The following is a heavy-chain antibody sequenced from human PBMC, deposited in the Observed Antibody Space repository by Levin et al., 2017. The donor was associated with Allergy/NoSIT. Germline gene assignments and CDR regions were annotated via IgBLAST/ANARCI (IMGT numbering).Heavy chain of an antibody. V-gene: IGHV3-30*18. J-gene: IGHJ6*04. Sequence: LGESLKISCAASGFTFSSYGMHWVRQAPGKGLEWVAVISHDGSNKYYADSVKGRFTISRDDSKNTLYLQMNSLRAEDTAVFYCAKPLGIGEAGWLESGLDVWGKGTTVTVSS. CDR3: AKPLGIGEAGWLESGLDV. CDR1: GFTFSSYG. CDR2: ISHDGSNK. D-gene: IGHD6-13*01.